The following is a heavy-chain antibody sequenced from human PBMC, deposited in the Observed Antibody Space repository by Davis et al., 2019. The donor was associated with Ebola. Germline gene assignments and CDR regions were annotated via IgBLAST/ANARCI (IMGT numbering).Heavy chain of an antibody. Sequence: ASVKVSCKASGYTFTGYYMHWVRQAPGQGLEWMGWINPNSGGTNYAQKFQGRVTMTRDTSISTAYMELSRLRSDDTAVYYCARVSMDVLLWFRDVMDYWGQGTLVTVSS. CDR1: GYTFTGYY. J-gene: IGHJ4*02. D-gene: IGHD3-10*01. V-gene: IGHV1-2*02. CDR2: INPNSGGT. CDR3: ARVSMDVLLWFRDVMDY.